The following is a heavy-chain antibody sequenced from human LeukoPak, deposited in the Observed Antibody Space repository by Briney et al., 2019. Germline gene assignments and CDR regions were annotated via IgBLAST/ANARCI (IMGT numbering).Heavy chain of an antibody. CDR3: ARVLRYCSGGNCYSGGLGYMDV. CDR1: GFTFSTNS. CDR2: ISSSSSYI. J-gene: IGHJ6*03. V-gene: IGHV3-21*04. D-gene: IGHD2-15*01. Sequence: PGGSLRLSCAASGFTFSTNSMNWVRQAPGKGLEWVSSISSSSSYIYYADSVKGRFTISRDNAKNSLFLQMNSLRAEDTAVYYCARVLRYCSGGNCYSGGLGYMDVWGKGTTVTISS.